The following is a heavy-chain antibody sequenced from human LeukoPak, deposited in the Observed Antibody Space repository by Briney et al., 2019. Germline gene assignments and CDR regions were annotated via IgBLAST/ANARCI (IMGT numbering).Heavy chain of an antibody. V-gene: IGHV4-4*07. D-gene: IGHD6-13*01. CDR1: GGSVSSYY. CDR2: IYTSGST. J-gene: IGHJ4*02. CDR3: AYMKGSSWYYFDY. Sequence: SETLSLTCTVSGGSVSSYYWNWIRQPARKGLEWIGRIYTSGSTDYNPSLKSRVTISVDKSKNQFSLKLSSVTAADTAVYYCAYMKGSSWYYFDYCGQGTLVTVSS.